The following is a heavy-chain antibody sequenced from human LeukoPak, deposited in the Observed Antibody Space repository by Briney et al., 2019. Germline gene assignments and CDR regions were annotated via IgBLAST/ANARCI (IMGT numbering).Heavy chain of an antibody. CDR3: AKDRGYYDSSGYYLSYFDY. CDR1: GFGFSSYA. V-gene: IGHV3-23*01. J-gene: IGHJ4*02. CDR2: ISGSGGST. D-gene: IGHD3-22*01. Sequence: KPGGSLRLSCAASGFGFSSYAMSWARQAPGKGLEWVSAISGSGGSTYYADSVKGRFTISRDNSKNTLYLQMNSLRAEDTAVYYCAKDRGYYDSSGYYLSYFDYWGQGTLVTVSS.